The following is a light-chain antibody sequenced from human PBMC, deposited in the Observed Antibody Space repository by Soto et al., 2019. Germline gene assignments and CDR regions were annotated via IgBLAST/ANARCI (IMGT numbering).Light chain of an antibody. V-gene: IGLV2-23*02. Sequence: QSVLTQPASVYGFPGRSITISSPGTSSDVGSYNLVSWDQQHPGKAPKLMIYEVSKRPSGVSTRFAGYKSGNTASLTISGIQAEDEADYYCCSYAGSSTFLYVFGTGTKVTVL. J-gene: IGLJ1*01. CDR1: SSDVGSYNL. CDR2: EVS. CDR3: CSYAGSSTFLYV.